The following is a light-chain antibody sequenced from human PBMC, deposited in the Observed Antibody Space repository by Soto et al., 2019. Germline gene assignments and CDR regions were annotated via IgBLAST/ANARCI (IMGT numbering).Light chain of an antibody. CDR2: GAS. CDR3: LQDFSYPRT. J-gene: IGKJ1*01. CDR1: QGIGTE. Sequence: AIQMTQSPSSLSASVGDRVTITCRASQGIGTELGWYQLKPGKAPKLLVYGASTLQSGVLPRFSGSGSGTDFPLTISSPQPDEFANYDWLQDFSYPRTFGQGTKVEIK. V-gene: IGKV1-6*02.